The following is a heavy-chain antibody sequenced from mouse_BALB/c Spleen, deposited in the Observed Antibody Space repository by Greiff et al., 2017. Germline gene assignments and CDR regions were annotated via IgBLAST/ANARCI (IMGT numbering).Heavy chain of an antibody. Sequence: QVQLQQSGAELVRPGTSVKVSCKASGYAFTNYLIEWVKQRPGQGLEWIGVINPGSGGTNYNEKFKGKATLTADKSSSTAYMQLSSLTSDDSAVYFCARCWRDYDGAWFAYWGQGTLVTVSA. D-gene: IGHD2-4*01. CDR3: ARCWRDYDGAWFAY. CDR2: INPGSGGT. V-gene: IGHV1-54*01. CDR1: GYAFTNYL. J-gene: IGHJ3*01.